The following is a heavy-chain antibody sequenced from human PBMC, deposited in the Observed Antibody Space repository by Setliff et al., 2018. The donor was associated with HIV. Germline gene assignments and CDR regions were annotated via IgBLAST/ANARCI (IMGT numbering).Heavy chain of an antibody. CDR1: GGSISSYY. D-gene: IGHD3-22*01. Sequence: TLSLTCTVSGGSISSYYWSWIRQPPGKGLEWIGYIYYSGSTNYNPSLKSRVTISVDTSKNQFSLSLSSVTAADTAVYYCARGDSGYDFHYGMDVWGQGTTVTVSS. CDR2: IYYSGST. V-gene: IGHV4-59*12. J-gene: IGHJ6*02. CDR3: ARGDSGYDFHYGMDV.